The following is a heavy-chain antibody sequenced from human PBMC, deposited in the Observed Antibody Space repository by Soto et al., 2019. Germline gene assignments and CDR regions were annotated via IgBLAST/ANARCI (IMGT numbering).Heavy chain of an antibody. CDR3: ARGDTAMVYYCYYGMDV. Sequence: SETLSLTCTVSGGSISSYYWSWIRQPPGKGLEWIGYIYYSGSTSYNPSLKSRVTISVDTSKNQFSLKLSSVTAADTAVYYCARGDTAMVYYCYYGMDVWGQGTTVTVSS. J-gene: IGHJ6*02. D-gene: IGHD5-18*01. CDR2: IYYSGST. V-gene: IGHV4-59*01. CDR1: GGSISSYY.